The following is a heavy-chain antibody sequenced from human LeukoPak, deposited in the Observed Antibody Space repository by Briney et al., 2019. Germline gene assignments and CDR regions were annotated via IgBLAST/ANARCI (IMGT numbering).Heavy chain of an antibody. D-gene: IGHD3-22*01. CDR3: AKDGDSSGYYWDS. J-gene: IGHJ4*02. Sequence: GGSLRLSCAASGFTFSSYGMHWVRQAPGKGLEWVAFIRYDGSDKDYADSVKGRFTISRDNSKSTLHLQMNSLRAEDTAVYFCAKDGDSSGYYWDSWGQGTLVTVSS. CDR2: IRYDGSDK. V-gene: IGHV3-30*02. CDR1: GFTFSSYG.